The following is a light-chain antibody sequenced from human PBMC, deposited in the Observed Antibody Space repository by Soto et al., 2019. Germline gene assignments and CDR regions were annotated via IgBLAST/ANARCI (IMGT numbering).Light chain of an antibody. V-gene: IGKV3-20*01. Sequence: EIVLTQSPGTLSLSPGERATLSCRASQSVSSNYLAWYQQKPGQAPRLFIYGASSRATGIPVRFSGSGSGTDFTITISRLEPEDFAVYYCQQYGSSPQTFGQGTKVEIK. CDR3: QQYGSSPQT. CDR1: QSVSSNY. CDR2: GAS. J-gene: IGKJ1*01.